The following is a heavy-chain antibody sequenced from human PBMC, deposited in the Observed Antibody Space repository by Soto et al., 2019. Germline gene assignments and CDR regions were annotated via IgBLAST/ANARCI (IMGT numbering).Heavy chain of an antibody. V-gene: IGHV3-23*01. CDR2: ISGSGGST. J-gene: IGHJ5*02. Sequence: GGSLRLSCAASGFTFSSYAMSWVRQAPGKGLEWVSAISGSGGSTYYADSVKGRFTISRDNSKNTLYLQMNSLRAEDTAVYYCAKDRRDIVVVPAAPEVRFDPWGQGTLVTVSS. D-gene: IGHD2-2*01. CDR3: AKDRRDIVVVPAAPEVRFDP. CDR1: GFTFSSYA.